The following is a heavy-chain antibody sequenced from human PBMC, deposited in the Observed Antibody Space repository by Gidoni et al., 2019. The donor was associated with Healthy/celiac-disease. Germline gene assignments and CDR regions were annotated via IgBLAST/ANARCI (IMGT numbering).Heavy chain of an antibody. CDR2: ISSSGSTI. CDR1: GFTFSSYE. J-gene: IGHJ6*02. CDR3: AREGTIFWSTGGSYYGMDV. V-gene: IGHV3-48*03. Sequence: EVQLVESGGGLVQPGGSLRLSCAASGFTFSSYEMNWDRQAPGTGLEWVSYISSSGSTIYYADYVKGRFTISRDNAKNSLYLQMNSLRAEDTAVYYCAREGTIFWSTGGSYYGMDVWGQGTTVTVSS. D-gene: IGHD3-9*01.